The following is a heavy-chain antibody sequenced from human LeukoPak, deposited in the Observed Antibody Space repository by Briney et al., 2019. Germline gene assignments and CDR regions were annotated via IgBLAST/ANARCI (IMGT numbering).Heavy chain of an antibody. CDR1: GGSISSYY. V-gene: IGHV4-59*08. CDR2: IYYSGST. Sequence: SETLSLTCTVSGGSISSYYWSWIRQPPGKGLEWIGYIYYSGSTNYNPSLKSRVTISVDTSKNQFSLKLSSVTAADTVVYYCARGYSSGWYVVAFDIWGQGTMVTVSS. J-gene: IGHJ3*02. D-gene: IGHD6-19*01. CDR3: ARGYSSGWYVVAFDI.